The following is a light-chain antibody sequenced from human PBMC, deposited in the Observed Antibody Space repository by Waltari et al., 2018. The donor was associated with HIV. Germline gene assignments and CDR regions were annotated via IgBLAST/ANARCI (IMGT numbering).Light chain of an antibody. Sequence: QSALTQPASVSGSPGQSITISCTATSNNGDDYQYVPWYQHHPGKAPKVIIYEDSHRPSGVSNRFSGSKSGNTASLTISGLQPEDEADYFCASYISSSSPEFGGGTKVTVL. V-gene: IGLV2-14*01. J-gene: IGLJ3*02. CDR1: SNNGDDYQY. CDR3: ASYISSSSPE. CDR2: EDS.